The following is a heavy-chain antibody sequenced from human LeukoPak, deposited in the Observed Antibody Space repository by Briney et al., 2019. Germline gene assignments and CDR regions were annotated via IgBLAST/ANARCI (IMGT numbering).Heavy chain of an antibody. V-gene: IGHV3-49*04. J-gene: IGHJ4*02. CDR3: SVFSGYGGGH. Sequence: TGGSLRLSCTAAGFTFGDYAMSWVRQAPGKGLEWVGFIRSKAYGGTTEYAASVKGRFTISRDDSKSIAYLQMNSLKTEDTAVYYCSVFSGYGGGHWGQGTLVTVSS. D-gene: IGHD3-16*01. CDR2: IRSKAYGGTT. CDR1: GFTFGDYA.